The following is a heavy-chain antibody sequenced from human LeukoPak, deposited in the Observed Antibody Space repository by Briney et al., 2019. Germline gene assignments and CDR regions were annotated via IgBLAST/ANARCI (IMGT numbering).Heavy chain of an antibody. Sequence: GGSLRLSCAASGFTFSSYAMHWVRQAPGKGLEWVAVISYDGSNKYYADSVKGRFTISRDNSKNTLYLQMNSLRAGDTAVYYCARAQKYSGSYYGWGQGTLVTVSS. D-gene: IGHD1-26*01. CDR3: ARAQKYSGSYYG. CDR2: ISYDGSNK. V-gene: IGHV3-30*04. J-gene: IGHJ4*02. CDR1: GFTFSSYA.